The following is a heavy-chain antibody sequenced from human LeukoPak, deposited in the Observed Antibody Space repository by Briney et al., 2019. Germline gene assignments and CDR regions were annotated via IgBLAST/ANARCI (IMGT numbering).Heavy chain of an antibody. V-gene: IGHV3-21*01. CDR2: ISSSSSYI. J-gene: IGHJ4*02. Sequence: GGSLRLSCAASGFTFSSYSMNWVRQAPGKGLEWVSSISSSSSYIYYADSVKGRFTISRDNAKNSLYLQMNSLRAEDTAVYCCARDPGYYDSSGYYYVAIDYWGQGTLVTVSS. D-gene: IGHD3-22*01. CDR3: ARDPGYYDSSGYYYVAIDY. CDR1: GFTFSSYS.